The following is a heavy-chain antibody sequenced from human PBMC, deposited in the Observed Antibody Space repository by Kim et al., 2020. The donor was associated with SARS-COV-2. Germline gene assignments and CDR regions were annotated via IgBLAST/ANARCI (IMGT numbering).Heavy chain of an antibody. V-gene: IGHV3-23*01. CDR3: AKVFGDGYSSGGD. D-gene: IGHD5-18*01. J-gene: IGHJ4*02. Sequence: YADSVKGRFTTSRKNSKNTLYLQMNSLRAEDTAVYYCAKVFGDGYSSGGDWGQGTLVTVSS.